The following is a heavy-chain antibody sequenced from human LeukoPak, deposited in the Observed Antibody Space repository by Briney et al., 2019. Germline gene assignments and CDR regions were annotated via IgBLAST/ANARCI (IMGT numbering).Heavy chain of an antibody. CDR2: ISGSGGST. CDR3: ARCKDTGRQYNFDH. D-gene: IGHD5-18*01. J-gene: IGHJ4*02. CDR1: GFTFSNFG. Sequence: SGGSLRLSCAASGFTFSNFGMGWVRQAPGKGLECVSPISGSGGSTSYADFVKGRFTISRDNSKNTLYLQMNSLRPEDTAVYYCARCKDTGRQYNFDHWGQGILVTVAS. V-gene: IGHV3-23*01.